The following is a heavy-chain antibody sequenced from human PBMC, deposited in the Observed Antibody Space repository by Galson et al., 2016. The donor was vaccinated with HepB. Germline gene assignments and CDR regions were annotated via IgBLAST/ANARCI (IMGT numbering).Heavy chain of an antibody. CDR3: ARDLSSGWYSPYYYYGMDV. CDR1: GFTFSSYS. D-gene: IGHD6-19*01. J-gene: IGHJ6*02. CDR2: ISSSSSTI. Sequence: SLRLSCAASGFTFSSYSMSWVRQAPGKGLEWVSYISSSSSTIYYADSVKGRLTISRDNAKNSLYLQMNSLRDEDTAVHYCARDLSSGWYSPYYYYGMDVWGQGTTVTVS. V-gene: IGHV3-48*02.